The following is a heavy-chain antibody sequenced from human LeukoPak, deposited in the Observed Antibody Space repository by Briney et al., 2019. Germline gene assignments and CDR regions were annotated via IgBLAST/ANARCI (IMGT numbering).Heavy chain of an antibody. V-gene: IGHV3-33*01. CDR1: GFTFSSYG. CDR2: IWYDGSNK. CDR3: TTDPGLRFLEWLVAFDI. Sequence: PGGSLRLSCAASGFTFSSYGMHWVRQAPGKGLEWVAVIWYDGSNKYYADSVKGRFTISRDNSKNTLYLQMNSLKTEDTAVYYCTTDPGLRFLEWLVAFDIWGQGTMVTVSS. J-gene: IGHJ3*02. D-gene: IGHD3-3*01.